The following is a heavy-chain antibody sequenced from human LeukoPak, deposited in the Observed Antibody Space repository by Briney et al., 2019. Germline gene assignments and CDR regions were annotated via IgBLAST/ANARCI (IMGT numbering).Heavy chain of an antibody. D-gene: IGHD3-10*01. V-gene: IGHV3-7*01. CDR3: ARADWGVYAYYFDY. CDR2: IKEDGSVK. CDR1: GFTISQHW. J-gene: IGHJ4*02. Sequence: QSGGSLRLSCVVSGFTISQHWMSWVRQAPGKGPEWVAHIKEDGSVKHYVDSVKGRFTISRDNAKNSLYLQMNSLRAEDTAVYYCARADWGVYAYYFDYWGQGTLVTVSS.